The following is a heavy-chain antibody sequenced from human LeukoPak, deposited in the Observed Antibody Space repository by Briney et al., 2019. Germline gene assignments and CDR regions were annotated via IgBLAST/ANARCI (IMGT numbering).Heavy chain of an antibody. CDR2: IAVDGTK. CDR3: ASSLSLWANYRCH. V-gene: IGHV3-69-1*02. D-gene: IGHD3-16*02. CDR1: GFSVSSNY. J-gene: IGHJ4*02. Sequence: GGSLRLSCAASGFSVSSNYMSWVRQAPGKGLEWVSFIAVDGTKYYPDSVKGRFTISRDSAKNSLFLQMNSLRAEDTAVYYCASSLSLWANYRCHWGRGTLVTVSS.